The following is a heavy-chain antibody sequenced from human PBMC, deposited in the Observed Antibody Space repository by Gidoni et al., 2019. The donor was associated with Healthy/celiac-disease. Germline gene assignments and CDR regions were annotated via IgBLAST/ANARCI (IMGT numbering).Heavy chain of an antibody. CDR3: ARRRSY. Sequence: GKGLEWVSVIYSGGSTYYADSVKGRFTISRDNSKNTLYLQMNSLRAEDTAVYYCARRRSYWGQGTLVTVSS. CDR2: IYSGGST. J-gene: IGHJ4*02. V-gene: IGHV3-53*01.